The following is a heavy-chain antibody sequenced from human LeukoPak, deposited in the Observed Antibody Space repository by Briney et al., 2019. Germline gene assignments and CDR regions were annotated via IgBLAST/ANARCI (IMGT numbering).Heavy chain of an antibody. D-gene: IGHD3-22*01. J-gene: IGHJ5*02. CDR3: ARVIGAYYDSSGYYINWFDP. Sequence: GGSLRLSCAASGFTFSSYEMNWVRQAPGKGLEWVSYISSSSRTINYADSVKGRFTISRDNAKNSLYLQMNSLRAEDTAIYYCARVIGAYYDSSGYYINWFDPWGQGTLVTVSS. V-gene: IGHV3-48*03. CDR2: ISSSSRTI. CDR1: GFTFSSYE.